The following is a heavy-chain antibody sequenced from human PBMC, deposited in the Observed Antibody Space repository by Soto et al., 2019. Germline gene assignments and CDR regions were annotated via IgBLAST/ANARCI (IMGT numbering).Heavy chain of an antibody. D-gene: IGHD2-21*02. CDR3: ARGGHVVVVTSALDY. CDR2: VNPSGGHT. J-gene: IGHJ4*02. Sequence: QVQLVQSGAEVKKPGASVKVSCKASGDTFTDYYIHWVRQAPGQGLEWMGTVNPSGGHTTYAQHFPGRMTMTRDTSTSTLSMALTSLTSEDTAVYYCARGGHVVVVTSALDYWGQGTLVTVSS. CDR1: GDTFTDYY. V-gene: IGHV1-46*01.